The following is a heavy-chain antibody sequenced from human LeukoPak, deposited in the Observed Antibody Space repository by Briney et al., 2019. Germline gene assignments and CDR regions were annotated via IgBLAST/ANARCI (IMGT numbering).Heavy chain of an antibody. CDR2: IRAYNGNT. CDR3: ARDSMVRGVYYYYGRDV. CDR1: GYTFTSYG. J-gene: IGHJ6*04. D-gene: IGHD3-10*01. V-gene: IGHV1-18*04. Sequence: ASVKVSCKASGYTFTSYGISWVRQAPGQGLEWMGWIRAYNGNTNYAHKLQGRVTMTTDSSTSTAYMKLRSRRSDDTAVYYCARDSMVRGVYYYYGRDVGGKRTTVTVSS.